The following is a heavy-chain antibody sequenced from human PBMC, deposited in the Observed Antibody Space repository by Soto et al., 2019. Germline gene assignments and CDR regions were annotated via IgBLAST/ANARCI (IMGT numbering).Heavy chain of an antibody. CDR2: IYHTGAT. J-gene: IGHJ4*02. CDR1: GGSVSSNNW. CDR3: ARRRARSSPFDY. V-gene: IGHV4-4*02. Sequence: SETLSLTCAVSGGSVSSNNWWNWVRQPPGKGLEWIGEIYHTGATNYNPSLKSRVTISVDKSKDQVSLNLNSVTAADTAVYYCARRRARSSPFDYWGQGTLVTVSS.